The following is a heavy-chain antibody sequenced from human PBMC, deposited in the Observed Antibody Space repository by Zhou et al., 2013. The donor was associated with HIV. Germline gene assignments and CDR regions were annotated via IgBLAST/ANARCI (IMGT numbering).Heavy chain of an antibody. Sequence: QVQLVQSGAEVKKPGSSVKVSCKSSGGDFNTYAMSWVRQAPGQGLEWVGRIIPNVGIANYGQKFQGRLTISADKLTTIAFMDLSSLRSEDTAVYYCARGAGWGTTDDAYEIWGQGTMVTVSS. J-gene: IGHJ3*02. CDR3: ARGAGWGTTDDAYEI. CDR1: GGDFNTYA. V-gene: IGHV1-69*04. CDR2: IIPNVGIA. D-gene: IGHD3-16*01.